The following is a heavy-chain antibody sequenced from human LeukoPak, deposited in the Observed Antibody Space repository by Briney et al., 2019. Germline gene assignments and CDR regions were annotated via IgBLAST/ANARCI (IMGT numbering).Heavy chain of an antibody. J-gene: IGHJ3*02. CDR1: GYTFTGYY. Sequence: ASVKVSCKASGYTFTGYYMHWVRQAPGQGLEWMGWINPNSGGTNYAQKFQGRVTMTRDTSISTAYMELSRLRSDDTAVYYCARAVGGYYDILTGYIWGQGTMVTVSS. CDR3: ARAVGGYYDILTGYI. CDR2: INPNSGGT. V-gene: IGHV1-2*02. D-gene: IGHD3-9*01.